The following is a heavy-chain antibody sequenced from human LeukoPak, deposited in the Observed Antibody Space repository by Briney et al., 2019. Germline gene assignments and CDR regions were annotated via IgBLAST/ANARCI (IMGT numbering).Heavy chain of an antibody. CDR3: ARGYPLDWNYFDY. CDR2: INPSDSIT. D-gene: IGHD3/OR15-3a*01. J-gene: IGHJ4*02. Sequence: ASVKVSCKASGYTFTSYYMHWVRQAPGQGLGWVGIINPSDSITTYAQKFQGRVTMTRDTSTSTVYMELSSLRSEDSAVYYCARGYPLDWNYFDYWGQGTLVTVSS. CDR1: GYTFTSYY. V-gene: IGHV1-46*01.